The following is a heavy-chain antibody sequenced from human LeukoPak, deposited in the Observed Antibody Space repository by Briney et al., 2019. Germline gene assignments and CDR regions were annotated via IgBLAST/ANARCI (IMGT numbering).Heavy chain of an antibody. CDR1: GGSISSYY. Sequence: SETLSLTCTVSGGSISSYYWGWIRQPPGKGLEWIGSIYHSGSTYYNPSLKSRVTISVDTSKNQFSLKLSSVTAADTAVYYCARARRGGVVVAATGAYFDYWGQGTLVTVSS. CDR3: ARARRGGVVVAATGAYFDY. J-gene: IGHJ4*02. CDR2: IYHSGST. V-gene: IGHV4-38-2*02. D-gene: IGHD2-15*01.